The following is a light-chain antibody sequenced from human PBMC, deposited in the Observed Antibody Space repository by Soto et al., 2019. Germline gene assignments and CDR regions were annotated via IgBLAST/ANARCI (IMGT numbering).Light chain of an antibody. CDR2: DVS. V-gene: IGLV2-14*01. Sequence: QSVLTQPASVSGSPGQSITISCTGTSSDVGGYNYVSWYQQHPGKAPKLMIYDVSARPSGVSNRFSGSKSGNTASLTISGLQAEDEADYYCSSYTGNVVFGGGTKVTVL. J-gene: IGLJ2*01. CDR1: SSDVGGYNY. CDR3: SSYTGNVV.